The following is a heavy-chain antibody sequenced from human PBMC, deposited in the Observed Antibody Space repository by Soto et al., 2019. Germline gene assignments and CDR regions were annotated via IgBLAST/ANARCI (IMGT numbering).Heavy chain of an antibody. CDR1: GFTFSSYA. CDR2: ISDNGGTT. CDR3: AKGARRSSGSDGYQFDY. Sequence: GGSLRLSCAASGFTFSSYAMSWVRQAPGKGLEWVSAISDNGGTTYYADSVKGRFTISRDNSKNTLYLQMNSLRAEDTAVYYWAKGARRSSGSDGYQFDYWGQGTLVTVPS. V-gene: IGHV3-23*01. J-gene: IGHJ4*02. D-gene: IGHD2-21*01.